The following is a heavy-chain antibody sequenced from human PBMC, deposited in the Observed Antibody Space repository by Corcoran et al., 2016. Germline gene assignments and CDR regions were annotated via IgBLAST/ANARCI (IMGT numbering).Heavy chain of an antibody. D-gene: IGHD3-3*01. V-gene: IGHV3-74*01. Sequence: EVQLVESGGGLGQPGGSLRLSCAASGFTFSRYWMDWVRQAPGKGLVWVSRINSDGSSTSYADSVKGRFTISRDNAKNTLYLQMNSLRAEDTVVYYCARYLPYDFLSGYPSRLGYYYYGMDVWGQGTMVTVSS. CDR2: INSDGSST. J-gene: IGHJ6*02. CDR1: GFTFSRYW. CDR3: ARYLPYDFLSGYPSRLGYYYYGMDV.